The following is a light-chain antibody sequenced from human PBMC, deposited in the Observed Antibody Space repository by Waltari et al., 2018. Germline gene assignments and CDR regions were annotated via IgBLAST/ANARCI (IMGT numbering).Light chain of an antibody. CDR2: DVT. J-gene: IGLJ3*02. Sequence: QSALTQPASVSGSPGQSITISCTGTSSDVGGYKYVSWYQQHPGKAPKLMIYDVTKRPSGVSTRFSGSKSGNTASLTISGLQAEDEADYYCSSFTSSSTLRVFGGGTKLTVL. V-gene: IGLV2-14*01. CDR3: SSFTSSSTLRV. CDR1: SSDVGGYKY.